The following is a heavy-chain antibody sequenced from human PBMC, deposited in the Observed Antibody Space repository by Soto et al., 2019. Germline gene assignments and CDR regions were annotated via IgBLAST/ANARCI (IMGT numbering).Heavy chain of an antibody. CDR3: AREPNESCQFDF. Sequence: ASVKVSCKASGYTFTNYYIHWFRQAPGQGLEWLGILRPRTGDTAYAQRFQGRVTMTTDTSTGTVYLELANLRSDDTAVYYCAREPNESCQFDFWGQGTQVTVSS. J-gene: IGHJ4*02. CDR1: GYTFTNYY. D-gene: IGHD2-15*01. V-gene: IGHV1-46*01. CDR2: LRPRTGDT.